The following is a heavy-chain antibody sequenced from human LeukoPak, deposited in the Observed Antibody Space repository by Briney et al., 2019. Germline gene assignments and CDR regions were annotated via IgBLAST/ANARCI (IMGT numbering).Heavy chain of an antibody. V-gene: IGHV3-7*01. Sequence: GGSLRVSCVASGCTFSSYWMTWVRQAPGKGLEWVANIKTDGSLTYYVDSVKGRFTISRDNAKNSLYLQMNSLRAEDTAVYYCARDLNWETYWGQGTLVSVSS. D-gene: IGHD7-27*01. CDR1: GCTFSSYW. CDR2: IKTDGSLT. J-gene: IGHJ4*02. CDR3: ARDLNWETY.